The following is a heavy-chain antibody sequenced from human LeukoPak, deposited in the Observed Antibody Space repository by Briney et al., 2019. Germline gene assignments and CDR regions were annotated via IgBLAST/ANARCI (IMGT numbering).Heavy chain of an antibody. CDR3: VWTVTRNGVSGA. V-gene: IGHV3-15*01. CDR2: VKSIGGGGTT. D-gene: IGHD4-17*01. J-gene: IGHJ5*02. CDR1: GFTFSSAW. Sequence: GGSLRLSCAASGFTFSSAWMNWVRQAPGKGLEWVGRVKSIGGGGTTDYAAPVKGRFTISRDDSKNTLYLQMNSLKTEDTAVYYCVWTVTRNGVSGAWGQGTLVTVSS.